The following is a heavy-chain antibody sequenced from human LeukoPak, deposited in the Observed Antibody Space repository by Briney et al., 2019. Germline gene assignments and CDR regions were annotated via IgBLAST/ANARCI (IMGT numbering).Heavy chain of an antibody. D-gene: IGHD3-22*01. J-gene: IGHJ3*02. Sequence: SETLSLTCAVSGYSISSGYYWGLIRQPPGKGLGWVGSIYYSGSTYYNPSLKSRVTISVDTSKNQFSLKPSSVTAADTAVYYCAREYDSSGYYPSDAFDIWGQGTMVTVSS. V-gene: IGHV4-38-2*02. CDR2: IYYSGST. CDR3: AREYDSSGYYPSDAFDI. CDR1: GYSISSGYY.